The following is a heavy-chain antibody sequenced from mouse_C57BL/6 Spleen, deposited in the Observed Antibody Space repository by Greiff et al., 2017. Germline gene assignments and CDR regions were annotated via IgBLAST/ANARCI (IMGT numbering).Heavy chain of an antibody. V-gene: IGHV1-55*01. Sequence: QVQLKQPGAELVKPGASVKMSCKASGYTFTSYWITWVKQRPGQGLEWIGDIYPGSGSTNYNEKFKSKATLTVDTSSSTAYMQLSSLTSEDSAVYYCARGAITTVVDYFDYWGQGTTLTVSS. CDR3: ARGAITTVVDYFDY. CDR2: IYPGSGST. CDR1: GYTFTSYW. J-gene: IGHJ2*01. D-gene: IGHD1-1*01.